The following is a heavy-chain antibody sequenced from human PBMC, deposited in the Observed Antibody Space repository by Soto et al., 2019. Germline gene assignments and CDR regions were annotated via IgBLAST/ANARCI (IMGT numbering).Heavy chain of an antibody. CDR3: ARGMTTVTTLDY. V-gene: IGHV1-2*04. CDR2: INPNSGGT. J-gene: IGHJ4*02. CDR1: GYTFTGCY. D-gene: IGHD4-4*01. Sequence: ASVKVSCKASGYTFTGCYMHWVRQAPGQGLEWMGWINPNSGGTNYAQKFQGWVTMTRDTSISTAYMELSRLRSDDTAVYYCARGMTTVTTLDYWGQGTLVTVSS.